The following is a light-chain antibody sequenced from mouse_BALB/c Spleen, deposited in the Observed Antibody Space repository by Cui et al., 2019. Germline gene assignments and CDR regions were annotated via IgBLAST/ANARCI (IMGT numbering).Light chain of an antibody. CDR2: NAK. CDR3: QHFWSTPTWT. Sequence: DIQMTQSPASLAASVGETVTITCRASRNIHNYLALYQQKQGKSPQLLVYNAKTLADGVPSRFSGSGSGTQYSLKINSLQPEDFGSYYCQHFWSTPTWTFGGGTKLEIK. J-gene: IGKJ1*01. CDR1: RNIHNY. V-gene: IGKV12-41*01.